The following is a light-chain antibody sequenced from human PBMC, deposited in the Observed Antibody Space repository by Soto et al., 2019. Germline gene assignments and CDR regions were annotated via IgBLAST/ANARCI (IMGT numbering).Light chain of an antibody. CDR2: GVF. CDR3: QQYDGSPRT. CDR1: QSVNNNY. J-gene: IGKJ2*01. Sequence: ETVLTQSPGTVSLSPGERATLSCKTSQSVNNNYLAWYQQRPGQAPRLLIYGVFNRATGVPDRFSGSGSGTDFTLTISGLEPEESAVYYCQQYDGSPRTFGQGTKLEIK. V-gene: IGKV3-20*01.